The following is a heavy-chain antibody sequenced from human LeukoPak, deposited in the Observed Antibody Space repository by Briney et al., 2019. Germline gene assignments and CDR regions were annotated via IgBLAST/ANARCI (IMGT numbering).Heavy chain of an antibody. CDR1: GGTFSSHA. CDR3: ARGDGPFDWSHMSYFDY. J-gene: IGHJ4*02. D-gene: IGHD3-9*01. Sequence: ASVKVSCKASGGTFSSHAISWVRQAPGQGLEWMGGIIPIFGTANYAQKFQGRVTITADESTSTAYMELSSLRSEDTAVYYCARGDGPFDWSHMSYFDYWGQGTLVTVSS. CDR2: IIPIFGTA. V-gene: IGHV1-69*13.